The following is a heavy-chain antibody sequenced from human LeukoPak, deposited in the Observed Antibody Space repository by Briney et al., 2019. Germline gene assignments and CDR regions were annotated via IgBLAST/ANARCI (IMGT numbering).Heavy chain of an antibody. CDR2: IHHSGST. V-gene: IGHV4-38-2*02. J-gene: IGHJ4*02. D-gene: IGHD1-7*01. CDR3: ARENFERYF. CDR1: GYSISSDYY. Sequence: SETLSLTCTVSGYSISSDYYWGWIRQPPGKGLEWIGSIHHSGSTSYNPSLKSRVTISVDTSKNQFSLKLNSVTAADTAVYYCARENFERYFWGQGTLVTVSS.